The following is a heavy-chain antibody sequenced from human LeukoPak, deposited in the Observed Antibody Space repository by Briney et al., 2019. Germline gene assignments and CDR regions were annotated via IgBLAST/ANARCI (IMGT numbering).Heavy chain of an antibody. CDR3: ARDNYYGSGTFDY. CDR2: ISSSSSYI. CDR1: GFTFSSYG. Sequence: PGGSLRLSCAASGFTFSSYGMHWVRQAPGKGLEWVSSISSSSSYIYYADSVKGRFTISRDNAKNSLYLQMNSLRAEDTAVYYCARDNYYGSGTFDYWGQGTLVTVSS. V-gene: IGHV3-21*01. D-gene: IGHD3-10*01. J-gene: IGHJ4*02.